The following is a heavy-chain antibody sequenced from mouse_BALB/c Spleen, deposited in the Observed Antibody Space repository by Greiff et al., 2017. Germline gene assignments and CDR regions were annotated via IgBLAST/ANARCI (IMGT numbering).Heavy chain of an antibody. CDR3: ARGEGNYGY. CDR2: IYPGDGDT. D-gene: IGHD2-1*01. CDR1: GYAFSSYW. V-gene: IGHV1-80*01. Sequence: QVHVKQSGAELVRPGSSVKISCKASGYAFSSYWMNWVKQRPGQGLEWIGQIYPGDGDTNYNGKFKGKATLTADKSSSTAYMQLSSLTSEDSAVYFCARGEGNYGYWGQGTTLTVSS. J-gene: IGHJ2*01.